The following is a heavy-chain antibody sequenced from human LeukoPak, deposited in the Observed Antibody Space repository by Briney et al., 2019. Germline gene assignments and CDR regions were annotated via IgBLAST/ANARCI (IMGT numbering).Heavy chain of an antibody. CDR2: INHSGST. Sequence: SETLSLTCAVYGGSFSGYYWSWIRQPPGKGLEWIGEINHSGSTNYNPSLKSRVTISVDTSKNQFSLKLSSVTAADTAVYYCARMGPDYGLGWDFDYWGQGTLVTVSS. CDR3: ARMGPDYGLGWDFDY. D-gene: IGHD4-17*01. CDR1: GGSFSGYY. J-gene: IGHJ4*02. V-gene: IGHV4-34*01.